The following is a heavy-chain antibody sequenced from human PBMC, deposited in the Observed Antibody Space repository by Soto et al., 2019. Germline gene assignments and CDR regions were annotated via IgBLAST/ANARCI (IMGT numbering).Heavy chain of an antibody. CDR2: INPSGGST. D-gene: IGHD6-13*01. Sequence: ASVKVSCKASGYTFTSYYMHWVRQAPGQGLEWMGIINPSGGSTSYAQKFQGRVTMTRDTSTSTVYMELSSLRSEDTAVYYCARDFSEQQLVPYYYGMDVWGQGTTVTV. CDR3: ARDFSEQQLVPYYYGMDV. V-gene: IGHV1-46*01. J-gene: IGHJ6*02. CDR1: GYTFTSYY.